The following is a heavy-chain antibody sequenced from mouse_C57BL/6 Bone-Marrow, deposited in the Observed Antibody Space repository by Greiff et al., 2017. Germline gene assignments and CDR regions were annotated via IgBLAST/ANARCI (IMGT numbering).Heavy chain of an antibody. V-gene: IGHV14-3*01. J-gene: IGHJ1*03. CDR3: ARGYEGWYFDV. Sequence: EVKLMESVAELVRPGASVKLSCTASGFNIKNTYMHWVKQRPEQGLEWIGRIDPANGNTKYAPKFQDKATITADTSSNTAYQQLSSLTSEDTAIYYGARGYEGWYFDVWGTGTTVTVSS. CDR1: GFNIKNTY. CDR2: IDPANGNT. D-gene: IGHD2-10*02.